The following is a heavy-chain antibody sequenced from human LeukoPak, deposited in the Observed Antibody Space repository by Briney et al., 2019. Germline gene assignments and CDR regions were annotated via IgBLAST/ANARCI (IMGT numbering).Heavy chain of an antibody. CDR3: ARRRGKDAFDI. CDR2: INPSGGST. CDR1: GYTFTSYY. V-gene: IGHV1-46*01. D-gene: IGHD3-10*01. J-gene: IGHJ3*02. Sequence: GASVKVSRKASGYTFTSYYMHWVRQAPGQGLEWMGIINPSGGSTSYAQKFQGRVTMTRDTSTSTVYMELSSLRSEDTAVYYCARRRGKDAFDIWGQGTMVTVSS.